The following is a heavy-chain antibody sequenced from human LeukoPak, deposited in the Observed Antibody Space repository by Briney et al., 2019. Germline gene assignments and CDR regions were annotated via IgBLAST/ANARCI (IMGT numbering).Heavy chain of an antibody. CDR3: ARARYVNSFYAFDI. CDR2: LSKSGNT. Sequence: SETLSLTCTVSGGSISSYYWSWIRLPPGKRLEWIGYLSKSGNTNYSPSLKSRVTIFGDTSKNQFFLKLSSVTAADTAVYYCARARYVNSFYAFDIWGQGTLVTASS. V-gene: IGHV4-59*01. J-gene: IGHJ3*02. CDR1: GGSISSYY. D-gene: IGHD3-9*01.